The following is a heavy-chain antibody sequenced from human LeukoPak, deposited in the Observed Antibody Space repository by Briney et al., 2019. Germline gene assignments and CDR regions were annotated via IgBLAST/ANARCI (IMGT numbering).Heavy chain of an antibody. CDR1: TFSFSEYP. V-gene: IGHV3-21*01. J-gene: IGHJ6*03. CDR3: ARDNHYYGSGSYYNGPYYYYYYMDV. CDR2: ISAGGDGT. Sequence: GGSLRLSCAASTFSFSEYPMGWVRQAPGKGLEWVSGISAGGDGTHYADSVKGRFTISRDNAKNSLYLQMNSLRAEDTAVYYCARDNHYYGSGSYYNGPYYYYYYMDVWGKGTTVTVSS. D-gene: IGHD3-10*01.